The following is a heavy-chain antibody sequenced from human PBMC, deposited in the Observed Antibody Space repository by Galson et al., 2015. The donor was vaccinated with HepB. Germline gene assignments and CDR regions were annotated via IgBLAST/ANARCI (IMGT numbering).Heavy chain of an antibody. CDR1: GFSLSTSGMC. D-gene: IGHD3-10*01. V-gene: IGHV2-70*11. Sequence: SGFSLSTSGMCVSWIRQPPGKALEWLARIDWDDDKYYSTSLKTRLTISKDTSKNQVVLTMTNMDPVDTATYYCARLGRGSGRYYFDYWGQGTLVTVSS. CDR3: ARLGRGSGRYYFDY. CDR2: IDWDDDK. J-gene: IGHJ4*02.